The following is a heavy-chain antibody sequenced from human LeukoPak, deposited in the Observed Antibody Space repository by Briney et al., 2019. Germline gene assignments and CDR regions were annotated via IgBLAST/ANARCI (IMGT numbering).Heavy chain of an antibody. D-gene: IGHD3-22*01. CDR1: GFSFSSYE. Sequence: GGSLRLSCAASGFSFSSYEMSWVRQAPGKGLEWVANIKQDGSEKYYVDSVKGRFTISRDNAKNSLYLQMNSLRAEDTAVYYCARDILSGYIDYWGQGTLVTVSS. CDR3: ARDILSGYIDY. V-gene: IGHV3-7*01. J-gene: IGHJ4*02. CDR2: IKQDGSEK.